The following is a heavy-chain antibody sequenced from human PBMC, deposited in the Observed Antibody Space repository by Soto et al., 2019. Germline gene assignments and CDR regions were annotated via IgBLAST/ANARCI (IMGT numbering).Heavy chain of an antibody. D-gene: IGHD3-10*01. Sequence: QVQLQESGPGLVKPSQTLSLTCTVSGGSISSGGYYWSWIRQHPGKGLEWIGYIYYSGSTYYNPSRKSRVTISVGTSKNQFSLKLSSVTAADTAVYYCARYRHGSGSYSPWSYFDYWGQGTLVTVSS. CDR2: IYYSGST. J-gene: IGHJ4*02. CDR3: ARYRHGSGSYSPWSYFDY. V-gene: IGHV4-31*03. CDR1: GGSISSGGYY.